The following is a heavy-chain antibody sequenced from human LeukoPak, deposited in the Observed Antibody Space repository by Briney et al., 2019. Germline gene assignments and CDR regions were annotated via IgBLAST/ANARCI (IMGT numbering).Heavy chain of an antibody. V-gene: IGHV3-30*18. CDR2: ISINGSNK. CDR1: GFTFSNYG. J-gene: IGHJ3*02. D-gene: IGHD1-26*01. Sequence: GGSLRLSCAASGFTFSNYGMHWVRQAPGKGLEWVAVISINGSNKYYADSVKGRFNIPRDNSKKTLYLQMNSLSAGDTAVYYCAKSIVGATGDAFDIWGRGTMVSVSS. CDR3: AKSIVGATGDAFDI.